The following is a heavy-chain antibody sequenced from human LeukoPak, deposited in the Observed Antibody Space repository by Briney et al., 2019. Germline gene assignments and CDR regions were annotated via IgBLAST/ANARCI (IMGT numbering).Heavy chain of an antibody. D-gene: IGHD2-15*01. Sequence: GGSLRLSCAASGFTFDDYAMHWVRQAPGKGLEWVSGISWNSGSIGYADSVKGRFTISRDNAKNSLYLQMNSLRAEDTALYYCAKDMAAADRLLLFDYWGQGTLVTVSS. CDR1: GFTFDDYA. J-gene: IGHJ4*02. V-gene: IGHV3-9*01. CDR2: ISWNSGSI. CDR3: AKDMAAADRLLLFDY.